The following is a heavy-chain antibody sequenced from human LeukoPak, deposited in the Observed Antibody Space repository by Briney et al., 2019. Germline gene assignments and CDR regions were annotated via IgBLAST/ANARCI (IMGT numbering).Heavy chain of an antibody. D-gene: IGHD6-13*01. J-gene: IGHJ4*02. Sequence: PGGSLRLSCTTSGFNFNNAWMNWVRQAPGKGLEWVSYISSSGTTIYYADSVKGRFAISRDNAKNSLYLQMNSLRAEDTAVYYCASERGVISSSWYRGPYRFDYWGQGTLVTVSS. V-gene: IGHV3-11*01. CDR2: ISSSGTTI. CDR1: GFNFNNAW. CDR3: ASERGVISSSWYRGPYRFDY.